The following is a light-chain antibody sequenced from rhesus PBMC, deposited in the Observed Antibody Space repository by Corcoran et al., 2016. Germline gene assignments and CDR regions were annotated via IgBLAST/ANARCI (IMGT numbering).Light chain of an antibody. V-gene: IGLV7-88*01. CDR2: DTT. Sequence: QAVVTQVPSLTVSPGGTVTLTSGPSAGAVTGRHYPYWFQQKPGQAPRTLIYDTTNKLSWTPARFSGTLLGRKAALTLSGAQPEDEAEYYCWLHSSDAQLVFGSGTKLTVL. CDR1: AGAVTGRHY. J-gene: IGLJ6*01. CDR3: WLHSSDAQLV.